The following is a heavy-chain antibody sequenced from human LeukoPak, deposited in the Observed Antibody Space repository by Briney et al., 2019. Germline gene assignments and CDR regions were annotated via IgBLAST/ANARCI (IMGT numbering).Heavy chain of an antibody. CDR3: AAYYDILTGYYGGSLSFDY. CDR1: GYTFTGYY. J-gene: IGHJ4*02. D-gene: IGHD3-9*01. Sequence: APVKSCDTPSGYTFTGYYMHSVRQAPGQGLEWMGWINPNSGDTKYAQKFQGSVTITRDASISTAYMEVSRVRSDDTAVYYCAAYYDILTGYYGGSLSFDYWGQ. CDR2: INPNSGDT. V-gene: IGHV1-2*02.